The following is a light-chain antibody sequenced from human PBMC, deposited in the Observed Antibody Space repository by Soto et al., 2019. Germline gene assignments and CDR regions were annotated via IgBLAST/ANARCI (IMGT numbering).Light chain of an antibody. CDR3: QQYEASPWT. Sequence: ENVLTQSPGTLSLSPGEGASLSCRASQRVIRDYFGWYQQKEGQAPRLIMYATSRRATGIPDRFSGSGSETDVTLTISRVEPEDSAIYYCQQYEASPWTFGQGTKLEIK. J-gene: IGKJ1*01. V-gene: IGKV3-20*01. CDR2: ATS. CDR1: QRVIRDY.